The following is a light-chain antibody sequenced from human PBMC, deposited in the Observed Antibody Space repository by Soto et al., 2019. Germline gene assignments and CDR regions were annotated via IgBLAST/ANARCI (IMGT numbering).Light chain of an antibody. CDR1: RTILYSSNSKNY. Sequence: DIVMNQSPDSLAVSLGERATINCKSSRTILYSSNSKNYLAWYQQKPGQPPKLLLYWASTRESGVPDRFSGSGSGTDFSLTISSLQAEDAAVYYCQQYFTSPPSFGGGTKVEIK. V-gene: IGKV4-1*01. J-gene: IGKJ4*01. CDR2: WAS. CDR3: QQYFTSPPS.